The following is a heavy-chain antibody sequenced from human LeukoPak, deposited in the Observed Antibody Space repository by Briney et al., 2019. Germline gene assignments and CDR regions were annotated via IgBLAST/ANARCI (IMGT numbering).Heavy chain of an antibody. CDR2: ISYDGSSK. J-gene: IGHJ4*02. CDR1: GFTFGSYA. D-gene: IGHD3-22*01. V-gene: IGHV3-30*04. CDR3: ARGNDYYDSSGYYSSPYFDY. Sequence: PGRSLRPSCAASGFTFGSYAIHWVRQAPGKGLEWVAVISYDGSSKYYADSVKGRFTISRDNSKNTLYLQMNSLRAEDTAVYYCARGNDYYDSSGYYSSPYFDYWGQGTLVTVSS.